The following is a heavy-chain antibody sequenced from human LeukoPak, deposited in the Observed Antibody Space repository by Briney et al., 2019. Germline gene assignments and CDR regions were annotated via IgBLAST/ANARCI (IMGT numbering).Heavy chain of an antibody. CDR1: GGTFSSYA. CDR2: IIPIFGTA. V-gene: IGHV1-69*01. J-gene: IGHJ6*02. D-gene: IGHD3-22*01. Sequence: SVTVSCKASGGTFSSYAISWVRQAPGQGLEWMGGIIPIFGTANYAQKFQGRVTITADESTSTAYMELSSLRSEDTAVYYCARAPHYYDSSGSYGPGYYYYGMDVWGQGTTVTVSS. CDR3: ARAPHYYDSSGSYGPGYYYYGMDV.